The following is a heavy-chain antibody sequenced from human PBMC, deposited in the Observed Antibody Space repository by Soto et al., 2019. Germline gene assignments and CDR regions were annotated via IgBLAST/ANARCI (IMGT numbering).Heavy chain of an antibody. CDR1: GGSVSSGSYY. Sequence: PSETLSLTCTVSGGSVSSGSYYWIWIRQPPGKGLEWLGYIYYTGSTNYNPSLKSRVTMSVDTSKNQFSLKLSSVTAADTAVYFCASWSGLYSHRASNVDYWGQGTLVTVSS. J-gene: IGHJ4*02. V-gene: IGHV4-61*01. D-gene: IGHD3-3*01. CDR2: IYYTGST. CDR3: ASWSGLYSHRASNVDY.